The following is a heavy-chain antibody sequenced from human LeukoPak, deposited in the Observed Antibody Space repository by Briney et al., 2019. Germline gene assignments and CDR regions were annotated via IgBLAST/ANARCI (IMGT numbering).Heavy chain of an antibody. V-gene: IGHV4-34*01. Sequence: PSETLSLTCAVYGGSFSGYYWSWIRQPPGKGLEWIGEINHSGSTNYNPSLKSRVTISVDTSKNQFSLELSSVTAADTAVYYCARAPRTGRYYYYGMDVWGQGTTVTVSS. CDR3: ARAPRTGRYYYYGMDV. D-gene: IGHD3-10*01. CDR1: GGSFSGYY. J-gene: IGHJ6*02. CDR2: INHSGST.